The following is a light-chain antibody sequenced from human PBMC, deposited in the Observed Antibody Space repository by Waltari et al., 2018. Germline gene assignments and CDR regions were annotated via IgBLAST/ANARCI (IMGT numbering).Light chain of an antibody. CDR1: QRLTKYY. J-gene: IGKJ2*01. Sequence: MLTQSPATLSLSPGETATPPCRASQRLTKYYLAWYQQKPGQAPRLLIYGASSRAAGIPERFRGSGSGTDFTLTINRLEPEDFAMYYCQQYGSSILYTFGQGTKLEIK. V-gene: IGKV3-20*01. CDR3: QQYGSSILYT. CDR2: GAS.